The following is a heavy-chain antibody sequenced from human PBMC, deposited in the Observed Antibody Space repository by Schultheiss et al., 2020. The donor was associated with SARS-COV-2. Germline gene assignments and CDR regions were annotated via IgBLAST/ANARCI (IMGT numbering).Heavy chain of an antibody. CDR3: ARLTGGIAVAGTDYMDV. Sequence: GSLRLSCAVYGGSFSDYYWNWIRQPPGKGLEWIGEINHSGSTNYNPSLKSRVTISVDTSKNQFSLKLSSVTAADTAVYYCARLTGGIAVAGTDYMDVWGKGTTVTVSS. CDR1: GGSFSDYY. J-gene: IGHJ6*03. CDR2: INHSGST. D-gene: IGHD6-19*01. V-gene: IGHV4-34*01.